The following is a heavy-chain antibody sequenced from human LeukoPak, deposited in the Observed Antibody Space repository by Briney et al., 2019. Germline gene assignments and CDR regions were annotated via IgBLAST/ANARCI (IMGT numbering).Heavy chain of an antibody. CDR2: INHSGST. CDR1: GGSFSGYY. D-gene: IGHD2-2*01. Sequence: SETLSLTCAVYGGSFSGYYWSWIRQPPGKGLEWIGEINHSGSTNYNPSLKSRVTISVDTSKNQFSLKLSSVTAADTAVYYCARAPSNVVLPAAIEDRGPNWFDPWGQGTLVTVSS. V-gene: IGHV4-34*01. CDR3: ARAPSNVVLPAAIEDRGPNWFDP. J-gene: IGHJ5*02.